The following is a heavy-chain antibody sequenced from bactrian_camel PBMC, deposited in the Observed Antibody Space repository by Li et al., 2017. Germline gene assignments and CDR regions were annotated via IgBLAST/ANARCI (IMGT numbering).Heavy chain of an antibody. J-gene: IGHJ4*01. CDR3: VRDALWLARYYSTNDWAY. D-gene: IGHD4*01. CDR2: IYSDGSNT. CDR1: GFLGRYWS. Sequence: HVQLVESGGGPVQAGGSLTLSCVASGFLGRYWSMAWIRQVPGKGLEWVSSIYSDGSNTYYADSVKGRFTISRDNAKNTVYLQMNSLKSEDTALYYCVRDALWLARYYSTNDWAYWGQGTQVTVS. V-gene: IGHV3S6*01.